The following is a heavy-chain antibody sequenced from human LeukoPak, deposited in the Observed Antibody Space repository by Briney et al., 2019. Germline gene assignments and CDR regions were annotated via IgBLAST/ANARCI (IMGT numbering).Heavy chain of an antibody. J-gene: IGHJ6*02. V-gene: IGHV1-46*01. D-gene: IGHD6-19*01. Sequence: ASVKVSCKASGYTFTSYYMHWVRQASGQGLEWMGIINPSGGSTSYAQKFQGRVTMTRDTSTSTVYMELSSLRSEDTAVYYCARDGALVAVADRSVYYGMDVWGQGTTVTVSS. CDR2: INPSGGST. CDR3: ARDGALVAVADRSVYYGMDV. CDR1: GYTFTSYY.